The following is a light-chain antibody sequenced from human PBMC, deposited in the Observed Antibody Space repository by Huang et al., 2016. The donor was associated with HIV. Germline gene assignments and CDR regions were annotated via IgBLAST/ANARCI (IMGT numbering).Light chain of an antibody. Sequence: IQMTQSPTSLSASVGDRVSITCRASQSISTYLNWYQQKPGKAPKLLISSSSRLHSVVPSRFRGSGSGTDFTLTIKGLQLDDFATYYCQQSYSALSSFGPGTRL. CDR3: QQSYSALSS. CDR2: SSS. CDR1: QSISTY. J-gene: IGKJ5*01. V-gene: IGKV1-39*01.